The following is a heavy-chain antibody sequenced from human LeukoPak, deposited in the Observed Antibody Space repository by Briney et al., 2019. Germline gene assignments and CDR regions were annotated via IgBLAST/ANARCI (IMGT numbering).Heavy chain of an antibody. J-gene: IGHJ4*02. V-gene: IGHV3-30*03. Sequence: GGSLRLSCAASGFTFSTYGVHWVRQAPGKGLEWVALISFDGIDKYYADSVKGRFTISRDNSKNTLYLQMNSLRAEDTAVYYCAILTTVTTFDYWGQGTLVTVSS. CDR2: ISFDGIDK. CDR1: GFTFSTYG. D-gene: IGHD4-17*01. CDR3: AILTTVTTFDY.